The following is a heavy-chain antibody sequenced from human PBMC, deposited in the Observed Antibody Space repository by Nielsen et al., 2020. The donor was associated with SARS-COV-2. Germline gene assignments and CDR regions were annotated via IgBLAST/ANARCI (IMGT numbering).Heavy chain of an antibody. J-gene: IGHJ6*03. Sequence: ASVKASCKASGYTFTSYYMHWVRQAPGQGLEWMGIINPSGGSTSYAQKFQGRVTMTRDTSTSTVYMELSSLRSEDTAVYYCARGHTSIAASYYYYYYMDVWGKGTTVTVSS. CDR3: ARGHTSIAASYYYYYYMDV. CDR1: GYTFTSYY. V-gene: IGHV1-46*01. D-gene: IGHD6-6*01. CDR2: INPSGGST.